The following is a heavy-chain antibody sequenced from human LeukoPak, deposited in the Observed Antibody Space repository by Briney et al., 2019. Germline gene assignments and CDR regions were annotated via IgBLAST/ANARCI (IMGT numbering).Heavy chain of an antibody. Sequence: GGSLRLSCAAPGFTFSSYEMNWIRQAPGKGLGWVAYISSSSSTIYYADSVKGRFTISRDNAKNSLSLQLSSLRGEETALYYCARGDSSSILINDAFDFWGQGTMVTVSS. D-gene: IGHD2-21*01. J-gene: IGHJ3*01. CDR2: ISSSSSTI. CDR1: GFTFSSYE. CDR3: ARGDSSSILINDAFDF. V-gene: IGHV3-48*03.